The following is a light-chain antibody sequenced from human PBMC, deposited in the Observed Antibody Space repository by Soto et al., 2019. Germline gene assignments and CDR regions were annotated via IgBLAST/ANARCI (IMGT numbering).Light chain of an antibody. Sequence: EIVMTQSPATLSVSPGERATLSCRASQSVNSNLAWYQQRPGQAPRLLIYGASTRATVVPARFSGSGSGTEFALTLSSLQSEDFAVYYCQQYNNWPPRFTFGQGTKLEI. CDR1: QSVNSN. J-gene: IGKJ2*01. V-gene: IGKV3-15*01. CDR3: QQYNNWPPRFT. CDR2: GAS.